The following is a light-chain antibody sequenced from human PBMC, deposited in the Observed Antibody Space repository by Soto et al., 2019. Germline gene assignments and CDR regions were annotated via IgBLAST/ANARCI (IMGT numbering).Light chain of an antibody. V-gene: IGLV2-8*01. CDR1: SSDVGGYIY. Sequence: QSALTQPPSASGSPGQSVTISCTGTSSDVGGYIYVSWYQQHPGKAPKPMIYDVSKRPSGVPDRFSGSKSGNTASLTVSGLQLEDEADNYYPSYAAGKNFCVFGTGTKLAVL. CDR3: PSYAAGKNFCV. CDR2: DVS. J-gene: IGLJ1*01.